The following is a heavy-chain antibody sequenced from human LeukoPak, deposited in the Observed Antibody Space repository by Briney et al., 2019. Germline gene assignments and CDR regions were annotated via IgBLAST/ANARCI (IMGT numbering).Heavy chain of an antibody. D-gene: IGHD3-10*01. Sequence: SETLSLTCTVSGGSISSGSYYWSWIRQPAGKGLEWIGCIYTSGSTNYNPSLKSRVTISVDTSKNQFSLKLSSVTAADTAVYYCASGVGDYWGQGTLVTVSS. CDR1: GGSISSGSYY. V-gene: IGHV4-61*02. CDR2: IYTSGST. CDR3: ASGVGDY. J-gene: IGHJ4*02.